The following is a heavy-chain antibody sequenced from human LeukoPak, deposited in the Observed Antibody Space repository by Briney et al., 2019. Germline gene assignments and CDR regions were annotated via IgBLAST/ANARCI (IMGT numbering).Heavy chain of an antibody. D-gene: IGHD1-26*01. CDR3: AKGPDVGWEYYFDY. Sequence: PGGSLRLSCAASGFTFSSYTMSWVRQAPGKGLEWVSTITTSDGNTYYADSVKGRFTVSRDNSKNTLYLQMNSLRAEDTAVYYCAKGPDVGWEYYFDYWGQGTLVTVSS. V-gene: IGHV3-23*01. CDR2: ITTSDGNT. J-gene: IGHJ4*02. CDR1: GFTFSSYT.